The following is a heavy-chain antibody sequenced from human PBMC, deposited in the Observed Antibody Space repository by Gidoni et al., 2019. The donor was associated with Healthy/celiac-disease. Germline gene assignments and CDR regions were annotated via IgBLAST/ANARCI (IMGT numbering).Heavy chain of an antibody. CDR1: GFTFSSYS. CDR3: ARDSSELRYFDWFSGMDV. CDR2: ISSSSSTI. V-gene: IGHV3-48*02. Sequence: EVQLVESGGGLVQPGGSLRLSCAASGFTFSSYSMNWVRQAPGKGLEWVSYISSSSSTIYYADSVKGRFTISRDNAKNSLYLQMNSLRDEDTAVYYCARDSSELRYFDWFSGMDVWGQGTTVTVSS. D-gene: IGHD3-9*01. J-gene: IGHJ6*02.